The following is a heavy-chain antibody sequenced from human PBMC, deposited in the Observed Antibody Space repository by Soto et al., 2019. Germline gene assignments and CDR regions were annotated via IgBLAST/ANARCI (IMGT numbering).Heavy chain of an antibody. J-gene: IGHJ4*02. D-gene: IGHD6-19*01. CDR1: RFTFSIYS. Sequence: GGSLRLSCAASRFTFSIYSMNWVRQAPGKGLEWVSYISSSSSTIYYADSVKGRFTISRDNAKNSLYLQMNSLRAEDTAVYYCAREGPVAGMKFDYWGQGTLVNVSS. V-gene: IGHV3-48*01. CDR2: ISSSSSTI. CDR3: AREGPVAGMKFDY.